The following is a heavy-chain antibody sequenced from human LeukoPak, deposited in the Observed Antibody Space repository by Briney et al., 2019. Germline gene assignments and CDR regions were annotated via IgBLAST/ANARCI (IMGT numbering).Heavy chain of an antibody. Sequence: PSETLSLTCSVYGGSFSDNYWSWIRQPPGKGLEWIGQTDHSGSTNYNPSLKSRVTLSIDTSTYQFSLKLRSVTAADTAVYYCAKVDGWSGSGTRYSDYWGQGTLVTVSS. CDR1: GGSFSDNY. CDR3: AKVDGWSGSGTRYSDY. J-gene: IGHJ4*02. D-gene: IGHD3-10*01. V-gene: IGHV4-34*01. CDR2: TDHSGST.